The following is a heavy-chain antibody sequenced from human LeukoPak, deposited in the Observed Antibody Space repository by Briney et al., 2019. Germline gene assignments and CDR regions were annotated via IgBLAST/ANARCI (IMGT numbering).Heavy chain of an antibody. D-gene: IGHD4-17*01. J-gene: IGHJ4*02. CDR1: GFTFSSYE. V-gene: IGHV3-48*03. CDR2: ISSSGSTI. Sequence: GGSLRLSCAASGFTFSSYEMNWVRQAPGKGLEWVSYISSSGSTIYYADSVKGRFTISRDNAKNSLYLQMNSLRAEDTAVYYCAATTVTTSDYWGRGTLVTVSS. CDR3: AATTVTTSDY.